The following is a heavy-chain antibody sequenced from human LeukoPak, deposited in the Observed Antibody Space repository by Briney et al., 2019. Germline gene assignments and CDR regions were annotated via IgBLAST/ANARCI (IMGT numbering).Heavy chain of an antibody. D-gene: IGHD3-22*01. CDR2: IYYSGST. CDR3: ASSYDSSAEIDY. CDR1: GGSISSGGYY. V-gene: IGHV4-31*03. J-gene: IGHJ4*02. Sequence: SQTLSLTCTVSGGSISSGGYYWSWIRQHPGKGLEWIGYIYYSGSTYYNPSLKSRVTISVDTSKNQFSLKLSSVTAADTAVYYCASSYDSSAEIDYWGQGTLVTASS.